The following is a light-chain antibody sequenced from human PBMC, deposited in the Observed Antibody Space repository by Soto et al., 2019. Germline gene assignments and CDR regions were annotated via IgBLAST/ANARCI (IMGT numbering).Light chain of an antibody. Sequence: QSALPQPASVSGSPGQSITMSCTGTSSGVGGYNYVSWYQQHPGKAPKLMIYDVSNRPSGVSNRFSGSKSGNTATLTISGLQAEDEADYYCSSYTSSSTKVLGGGTKLTLL. V-gene: IGLV2-14*01. J-gene: IGLJ2*01. CDR3: SSYTSSSTKV. CDR1: SSGVGGYNY. CDR2: DVS.